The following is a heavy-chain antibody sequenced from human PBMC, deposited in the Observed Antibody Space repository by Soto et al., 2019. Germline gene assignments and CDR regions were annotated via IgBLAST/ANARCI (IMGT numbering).Heavy chain of an antibody. CDR1: GGSISSYY. J-gene: IGHJ4*02. CDR2: IYYSGST. V-gene: IGHV4-59*01. D-gene: IGHD6-6*01. CDR3: ATRNVRGDYFDY. Sequence: SETLSLTCAVSGGSISSYYWSWIRQPPGKGLEWIGYIYYSGSTNYNPSLKSRVTISVDTSKNQFSLKLSSVTAADTAVYYCATRNVRGDYFDYWGQGTLVTVSS.